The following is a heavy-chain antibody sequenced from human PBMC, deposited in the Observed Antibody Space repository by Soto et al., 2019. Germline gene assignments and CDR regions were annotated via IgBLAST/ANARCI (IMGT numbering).Heavy chain of an antibody. CDR3: ARAGYYGSGSYYNADS. J-gene: IGHJ5*01. CDR2: ISAYNGNT. Sequence: QVQLVQSGAEVKKPGASVKVSCKASGYTFTSYGFSWVRQAPGQGLEWMGSISAYNGNTKYAQKLQGRVTMTTDTPTSTAYMELRGLRSDDTAVFYCARAGYYGSGSYYNADSWGQGTLVTVSS. D-gene: IGHD3-10*01. V-gene: IGHV1-18*01. CDR1: GYTFTSYG.